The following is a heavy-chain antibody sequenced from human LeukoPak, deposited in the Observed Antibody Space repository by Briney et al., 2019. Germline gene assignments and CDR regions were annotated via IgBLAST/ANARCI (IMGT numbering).Heavy chain of an antibody. Sequence: ASVKVSCKASGYTFTSYGISWVRQAPGQGLEWMGWISAYNGNTNYAQKLQGRVTMTTDTSTSTAYMELRSLRSDDTAVYYCARGQYYYETSWADVFDIWGQGTKVTVSS. V-gene: IGHV1-18*01. CDR3: ARGQYYYETSWADVFDI. CDR2: ISAYNGNT. J-gene: IGHJ3*02. CDR1: GYTFTSYG. D-gene: IGHD3-22*01.